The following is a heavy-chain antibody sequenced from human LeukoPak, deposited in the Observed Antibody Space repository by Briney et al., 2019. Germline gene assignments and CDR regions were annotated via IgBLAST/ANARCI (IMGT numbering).Heavy chain of an antibody. CDR3: ATLGYSGYGGYFDY. CDR2: FDPEDGET. Sequence: ASXKVSCKVSGYTLTELSMHWVRQAPGKGLEWMGGFDPEDGETIYAQKFQGRVTMTEDTSTDTAYMELSSLRSEDTAVYYCATLGYSGYGGYFDYWGQGTLVTVSS. CDR1: GYTLTELS. J-gene: IGHJ4*02. V-gene: IGHV1-24*01. D-gene: IGHD5-12*01.